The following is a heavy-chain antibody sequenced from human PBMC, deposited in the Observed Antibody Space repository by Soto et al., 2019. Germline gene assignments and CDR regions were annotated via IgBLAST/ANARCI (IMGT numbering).Heavy chain of an antibody. V-gene: IGHV4-59*01. D-gene: IGHD3-22*01. J-gene: IGHJ4*02. CDR3: ARAKGDSSGYYIADFDY. CDR2: IYYSGST. CDR1: GSSISSYY. Sequence: SETLSLTCTVSGSSISSYYWSWIRQPPGKGLEWIGYIYYSGSTNYNPSLKSRVTISVDTSKNQFSLKLSSVTAADTAVYYCARAKGDSSGYYIADFDYWGQGTLVTVSS.